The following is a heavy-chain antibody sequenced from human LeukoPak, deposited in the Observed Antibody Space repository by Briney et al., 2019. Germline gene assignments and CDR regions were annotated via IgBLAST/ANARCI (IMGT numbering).Heavy chain of an antibody. J-gene: IGHJ4*02. V-gene: IGHV4-59*01. Sequence: SETLSLTCTVSGGSISSYYWSWIRQPPGKGLEWIGYIYYSGSTNYNPSLKSRVTISVDTSKNQFSLKLSSVTAADTAVYYCASSGYLGYFDYWGQGTLVTVSS. CDR3: ASSGYLGYFDY. CDR1: GGSISSYY. D-gene: IGHD5-12*01. CDR2: IYYSGST.